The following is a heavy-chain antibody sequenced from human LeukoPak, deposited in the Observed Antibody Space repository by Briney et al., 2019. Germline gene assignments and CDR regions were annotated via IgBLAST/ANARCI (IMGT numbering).Heavy chain of an antibody. V-gene: IGHV3-23*01. CDR3: AKAFREYGSSTYSSFDI. CDR1: GFTFSSYA. J-gene: IGHJ4*02. Sequence: GGSLRLSCAASGFTFSSYAMSWVRQAPGKGLQWVSTITGTTHYADSVRGRFTISRDNSKNILYLQMNSLSTEDTAIYYCAKAFREYGSSTYSSFDIWGQGTLVTVSS. D-gene: IGHD6-13*01. CDR2: ITGTT.